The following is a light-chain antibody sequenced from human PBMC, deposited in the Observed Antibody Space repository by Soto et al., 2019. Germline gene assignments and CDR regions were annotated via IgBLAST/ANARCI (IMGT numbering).Light chain of an antibody. CDR2: AAS. V-gene: IGKV3-20*01. CDR1: QSISSSY. Sequence: EIVLTQSPGTLSLSPGERATLSCRASQSISSSYLAWYQQKPGQAPRLLIYAASSRATGIPDRFSGCGSGTDFTLPIISLEPKDLALYYCQQYGSSSYTFGQGTQLEIK. CDR3: QQYGSSSYT. J-gene: IGKJ2*01.